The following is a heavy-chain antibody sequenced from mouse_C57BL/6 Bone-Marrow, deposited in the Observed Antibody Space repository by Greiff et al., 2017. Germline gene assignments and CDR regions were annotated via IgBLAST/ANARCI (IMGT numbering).Heavy chain of an antibody. D-gene: IGHD2-4*01. CDR3: ARRRITTAGWYFDV. J-gene: IGHJ1*03. Sequence: QVQLQQSGAELVRPGTSVKLSCKASGYTFTSYWMHWVKQRPGQGLEWIGLIDPTDSYTNYNQKFKGKATLTVDTSSSTAYMQLSSLTSEDSAVYYCARRRITTAGWYFDVWGKGTTVTVSS. V-gene: IGHV1-59*01. CDR2: IDPTDSYT. CDR1: GYTFTSYW.